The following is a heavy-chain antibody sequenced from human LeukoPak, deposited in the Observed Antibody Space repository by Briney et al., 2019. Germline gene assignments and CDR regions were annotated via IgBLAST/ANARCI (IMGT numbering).Heavy chain of an antibody. D-gene: IGHD2-2*01. CDR3: ARQIPAAVGSYDY. CDR1: GFTFSSYT. Sequence: PGRSLRLSCVASGFTFSSYTMHWVRQAPGKGLEWVAVISYDKGKKYYADSVKGRFTISRDNSKSTLYLQMNSLRAEDTAVFYCARQIPAAVGSYDYWGQGTLVIVSS. V-gene: IGHV3-30-3*01. J-gene: IGHJ4*02. CDR2: ISYDKGKK.